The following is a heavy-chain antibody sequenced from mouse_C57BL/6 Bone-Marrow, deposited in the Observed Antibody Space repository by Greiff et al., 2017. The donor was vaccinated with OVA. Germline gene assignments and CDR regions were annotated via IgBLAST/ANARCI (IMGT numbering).Heavy chain of an antibody. D-gene: IGHD4-1*01. J-gene: IGHJ2*01. CDR1: GYTFTSYW. CDR2: LDPSDSYT. V-gene: IGHV1-69*01. Sequence: VQLQQPGAELVMPGASVKLSCKASGYTFTSYWMHWVKQRPGQGLEWIGELDPSDSYTNYNQKFKGKSTLTVDKSSSTAYMQLSSLTSEDSAVYYCARKELEAFDYWGQGTTLTVSS. CDR3: ARKELEAFDY.